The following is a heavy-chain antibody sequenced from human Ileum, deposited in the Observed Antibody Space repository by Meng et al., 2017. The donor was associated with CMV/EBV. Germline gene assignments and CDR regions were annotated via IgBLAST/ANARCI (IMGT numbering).Heavy chain of an antibody. CDR3: ATAGNYRLDH. V-gene: IGHV3-74*01. J-gene: IGHJ4*02. Sequence: DVQLVGSGGGLVQPGGSLDLSWAAFGFSFTDTWMHWVRQTPGKGLVWVSRINPDGGTINYADSVKGRFTISRDNAKNTLYLQMNNLRDEDTAVYYCATAGNYRLDHWGQGTLVTVSS. CDR2: INPDGGTI. CDR1: GFSFTDTW. D-gene: IGHD1-7*01.